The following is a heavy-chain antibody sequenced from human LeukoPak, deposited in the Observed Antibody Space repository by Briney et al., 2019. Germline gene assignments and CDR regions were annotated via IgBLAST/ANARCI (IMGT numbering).Heavy chain of an antibody. CDR3: AREGDTYYFDY. CDR2: ISSSSSYI. CDR1: GFTFSDYY. V-gene: IGHV3-11*06. D-gene: IGHD5-18*01. Sequence: GGSLRLSCAASGFTFSDYYMSWIRQAPGKGLEWVSSISSSSSYIYYADSVKGRFTISRDNAKNSLYLQMNSLRAEDTAVYYCAREGDTYYFDYWGQGTLVTVSS. J-gene: IGHJ4*02.